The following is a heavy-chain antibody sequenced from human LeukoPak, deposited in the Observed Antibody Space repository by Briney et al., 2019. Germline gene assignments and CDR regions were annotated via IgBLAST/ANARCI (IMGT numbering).Heavy chain of an antibody. CDR1: GFTFSSYS. CDR3: AIDVRRIAVAGTGDY. CDR2: ISSSSSYI. V-gene: IGHV3-21*01. D-gene: IGHD6-19*01. J-gene: IGHJ4*02. Sequence: GGSLRLSCAVSGFTFSSYSMNWVRQAPGKGLEWVSSISSSSSYIYYADSVKGRFTISRDNAKNSLYLQMNSLRAEDTAVYYCAIDVRRIAVAGTGDYWGQGTLVTVSS.